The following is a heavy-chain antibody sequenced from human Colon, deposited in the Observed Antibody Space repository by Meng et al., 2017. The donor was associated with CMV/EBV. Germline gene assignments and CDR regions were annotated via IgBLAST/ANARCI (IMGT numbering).Heavy chain of an antibody. J-gene: IGHJ5*02. CDR2: TYYRSKWYN. CDR3: ARENLKSTYAFRRDMSNWFDP. D-gene: IGHD2-21*02. Sequence: AWNGIRQSPSRGLEWLGRTYYRSKWYNDYAVSVKSRITINPDTSKNQFSLQLNSVTPEDTAVYYCARENLKSTYAFRRDMSNWFDPWGQGTLVTVSS. V-gene: IGHV6-1*01. CDR1: A.